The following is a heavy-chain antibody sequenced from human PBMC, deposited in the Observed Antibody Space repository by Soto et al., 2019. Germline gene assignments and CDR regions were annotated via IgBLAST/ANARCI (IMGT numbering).Heavy chain of an antibody. Sequence: QVQLVQSGAGVREPGASVKVSCTTSGYTFTDHYLHWVRQAPGQGLEWMGITNPSGGRPTYAQKFQGRVTMTSDTSTRTVYMELSSLTSEDTAVYYCARDYRNGWRAFDYWGQGTLVTVSS. J-gene: IGHJ4*02. D-gene: IGHD6-19*01. V-gene: IGHV1-46*01. CDR3: ARDYRNGWRAFDY. CDR2: TNPSGGRP. CDR1: GYTFTDHY.